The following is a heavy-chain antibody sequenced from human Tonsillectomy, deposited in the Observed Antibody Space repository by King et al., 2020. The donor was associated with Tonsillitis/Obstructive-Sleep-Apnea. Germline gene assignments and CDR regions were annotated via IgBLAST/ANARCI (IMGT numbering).Heavy chain of an antibody. J-gene: IGHJ5*02. CDR3: ARSSPVDFWSPNWFDP. V-gene: IGHV4-34*01. Sequence: VQLQQWGAGLLKPSETLSLNCGVYGGSFSGYYWSWIRQPPGKGLEWIGEINHSGSTNYNPSLKSRVTISVDTSKKQLSLKLSSVTAADTAVYYCARSSPVDFWSPNWFDPWGQGTLVTVSS. CDR1: GGSFSGYY. D-gene: IGHD3-3*01. CDR2: INHSGST.